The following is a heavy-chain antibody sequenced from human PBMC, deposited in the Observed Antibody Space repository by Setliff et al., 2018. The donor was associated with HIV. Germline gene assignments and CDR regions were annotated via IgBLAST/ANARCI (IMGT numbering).Heavy chain of an antibody. Sequence: SETLSLTCAVYGGSFSGYYWSWIRQPPGKGLEWIAYIFHSGRIYYNPTLKSRVTMSVDRSKNQFSLKLSSVTAADTAVYYCARYTYYYGSGKGSGWFDPWGQGTLVTVSS. D-gene: IGHD3-10*01. V-gene: IGHV4-34*10. J-gene: IGHJ5*02. CDR2: IFHSGRI. CDR1: GGSFSGYY. CDR3: ARYTYYYGSGKGSGWFDP.